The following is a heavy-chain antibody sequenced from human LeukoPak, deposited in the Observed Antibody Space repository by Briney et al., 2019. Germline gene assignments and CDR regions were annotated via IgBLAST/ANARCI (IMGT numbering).Heavy chain of an antibody. CDR2: ITPDAGRT. V-gene: IGHV3-23*01. J-gene: IGHJ4*02. D-gene: IGHD7-27*01. Sequence: PGGSLRLSSAASGFTFSNYGMNWVRQAPGKGLEWVSGITPDAGRTYYADSVKGRFTIYRDNSKNTVYLQMNSLGAEDTAVYYCVQDWAWGAFGYWGQGTLVTVSS. CDR1: GFTFSNYG. CDR3: VQDWAWGAFGY.